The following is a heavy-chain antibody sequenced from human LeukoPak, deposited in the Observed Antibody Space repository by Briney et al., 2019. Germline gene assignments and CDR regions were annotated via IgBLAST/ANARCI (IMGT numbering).Heavy chain of an antibody. D-gene: IGHD3-10*01. CDR1: GGSISSYY. CDR3: ARDPLVRGVTNYYYYGMDV. CDR2: IYYSGST. J-gene: IGHJ6*02. Sequence: SETLSLTCTVSGGSISSYYWSWIRQTPGKGLEWIGYIYYSGSTNYNPSLKSRVTISVDTSKNQFSLKLSSVTAADTAVYYCARDPLVRGVTNYYYYGMDVWGQGTTVTVSS. V-gene: IGHV4-59*01.